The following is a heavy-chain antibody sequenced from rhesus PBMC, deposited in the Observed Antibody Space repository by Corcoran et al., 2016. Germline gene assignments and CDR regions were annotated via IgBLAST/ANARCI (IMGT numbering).Heavy chain of an antibody. CDR2: IYGSSGST. CDR1: GGSISGGYD. CDR3: ARRGTAVSDRFDV. D-gene: IGHD1-20*01. V-gene: IGHV4-76*01. Sequence: QVQLQESGPGLVKPSETLSLTCAVSGGSISGGYDWGGVRQPPGKGLEWIGYIYGSSGSTNYNPSLKNRVTISKDTSKNQFSLKLSSVTAADTAVYYCARRGTAVSDRFDVWGPGVLVTVSS. J-gene: IGHJ5-1*01.